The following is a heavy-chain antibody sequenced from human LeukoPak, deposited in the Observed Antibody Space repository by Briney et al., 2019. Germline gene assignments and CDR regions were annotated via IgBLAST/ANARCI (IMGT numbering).Heavy chain of an antibody. CDR3: AKDVAPDSGWDLDY. D-gene: IGHD6-19*01. CDR2: IYNSGSRT. J-gene: IGHJ4*02. Sequence: GGSLRLCCAASGFTFSTYSMTWVRQAPGRGLEWVSSIYNSGSRTFYGDSVKGRFTVSRDNSKNTLYLQMNSLRAEDTAVYYCAKDVAPDSGWDLDYWGQGTLVTVSS. CDR1: GFTFSTYS. V-gene: IGHV3-23*05.